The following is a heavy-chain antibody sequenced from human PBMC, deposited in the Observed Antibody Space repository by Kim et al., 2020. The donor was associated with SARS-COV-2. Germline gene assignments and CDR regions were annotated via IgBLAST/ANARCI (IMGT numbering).Heavy chain of an antibody. CDR1: GYTLTELS. V-gene: IGHV1-24*01. D-gene: IGHD5-12*01. Sequence: ASVKVSCKVSGYTLTELSMHWVRQAPGKGLEWMGGFDPEDGETIYAQKLQGRVTMTEDTSTDTAYMELSSLRSEDTAGYYCATARRFRDIVATVPIAGSLDFDYWGQGTLVTVSS. CDR3: ATARRFRDIVATVPIAGSLDFDY. J-gene: IGHJ4*02. CDR2: FDPEDGET.